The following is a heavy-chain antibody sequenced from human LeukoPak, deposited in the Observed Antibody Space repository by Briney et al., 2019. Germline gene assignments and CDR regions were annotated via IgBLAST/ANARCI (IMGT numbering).Heavy chain of an antibody. CDR1: GGSISSYY. D-gene: IGHD2-15*01. CDR3: ASDLCSGGSCYSFDY. V-gene: IGHV4-4*07. Sequence: SETLSLTCTVSGGSISSYYWSRIRQPAGKGLEWIGRIYTSGSTNYNPSLKSRVTMLVDTSKNQFSLKLSSVTAADTAVYYCASDLCSGGSCYSFDYWGQGTLVTVSS. J-gene: IGHJ4*02. CDR2: IYTSGST.